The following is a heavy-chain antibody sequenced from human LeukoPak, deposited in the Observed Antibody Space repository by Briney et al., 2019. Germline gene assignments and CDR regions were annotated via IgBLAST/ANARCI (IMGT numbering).Heavy chain of an antibody. D-gene: IGHD3-22*01. CDR3: ATGHYYDSSGYYPLPDAFDI. CDR1: GFSFSRYW. CDR2: MNSDRSST. J-gene: IGHJ3*02. Sequence: GGSLRLSCAASGFSFSRYWMHWVRQAPGKGLVWVSRMNSDRSSTNYADSVKGRFTISRDNAKNILYLQMNSLRAEDTAVYHCATGHYYDSSGYYPLPDAFDIWGQGTMVTVSS. V-gene: IGHV3-74*01.